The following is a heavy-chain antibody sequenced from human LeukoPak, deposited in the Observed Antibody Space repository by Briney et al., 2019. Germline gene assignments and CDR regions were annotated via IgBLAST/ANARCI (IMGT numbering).Heavy chain of an antibody. Sequence: SQTLSLTCTVSGGSISSGGYFWTWIRQPPGKGLEWIGTIYSSGSTYYNPPLKSRVTISVDTSKNQFSLKLSSVTAADTAVYYCARRNGYINDWPNWFAPWGQGTLVTVSS. J-gene: IGHJ5*02. D-gene: IGHD6-19*01. V-gene: IGHV4-30-2*03. CDR2: IYSSGST. CDR1: GGSISSGGYF. CDR3: ARRNGYINDWPNWFAP.